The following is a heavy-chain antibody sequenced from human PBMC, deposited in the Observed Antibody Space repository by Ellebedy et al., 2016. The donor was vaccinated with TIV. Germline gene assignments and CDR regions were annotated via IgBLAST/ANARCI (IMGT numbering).Heavy chain of an antibody. CDR1: GGSSGSSPYC. CDR3: ARDLDRSPYYGMDV. J-gene: IGHJ6*02. V-gene: IGHV4-39*07. CDR2: IYYTGSA. Sequence: SETLSLTXTVSGGSSGSSPYCWAWIRQPPGKGLEWIGSIYYTGSAFYNPSLKSRVIISVDTSKNQFSLNLSSVTAADTAVYYCARDLDRSPYYGMDVWGQGTTVTVSS. D-gene: IGHD3/OR15-3a*01.